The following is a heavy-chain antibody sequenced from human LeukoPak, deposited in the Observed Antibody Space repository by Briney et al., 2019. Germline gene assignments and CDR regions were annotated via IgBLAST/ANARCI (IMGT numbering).Heavy chain of an antibody. CDR2: IRTKVYGRTT. D-gene: IGHD6-13*01. CDR1: GFMFDDYA. V-gene: IGHV3-49*03. Sequence: PGGSLRLSCTASGFMFDDYAFSWFRQAPGKGLEWVGFIRTKVYGRTTEYAASVNGRFTISRDDSKSIAYLQMNNLKTEDTAFYYCSYSSSWHQPVHFDYWGQGTLVTVSS. CDR3: SYSSSWHQPVHFDY. J-gene: IGHJ4*02.